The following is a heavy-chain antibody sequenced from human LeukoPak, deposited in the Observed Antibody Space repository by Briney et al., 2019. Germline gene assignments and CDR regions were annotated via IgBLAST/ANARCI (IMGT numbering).Heavy chain of an antibody. J-gene: IGHJ4*02. V-gene: IGHV4-4*08. Sequence: SETLSLTCTLSGGSITSDYWTWIRHPPAKGLEWIGYIFSSGSTNSNPSLKSRVTISIDTSKNQFSLKMSSVTAAGTAVYYCVRRTFLRRANYNYYFFDYWAQGILVTVSS. CDR3: VRRTFLRRANYNYYFFDY. D-gene: IGHD5-24*01. CDR2: IFSSGST. CDR1: GGSITSDY.